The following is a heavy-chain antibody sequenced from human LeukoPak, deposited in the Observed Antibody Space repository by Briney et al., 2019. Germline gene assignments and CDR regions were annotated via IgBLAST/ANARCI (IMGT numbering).Heavy chain of an antibody. D-gene: IGHD5-18*01. CDR3: ARERDTAMGNLFDY. J-gene: IGHJ4*02. CDR1: GYTFTGYY. V-gene: IGHV1-2*02. Sequence: ASVKVSCKASGYTFTGYYMHWVRQAPGQGLEWMGWIYPNSGGTNYAQKFQGRVTMTRDTSISTAYMELSRLRSDDTAVYYCARERDTAMGNLFDYWGQGTLVTVSS. CDR2: IYPNSGGT.